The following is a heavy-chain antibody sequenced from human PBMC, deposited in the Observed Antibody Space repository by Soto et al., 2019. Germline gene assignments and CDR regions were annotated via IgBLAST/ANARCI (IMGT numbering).Heavy chain of an antibody. CDR3: ARMIIFGAVETFDS. CDR2: ISSSSTYI. Sequence: EVQLVESGGGLVKPGGSLRLSCAASGLIFSNYTMNWVRQGPGKGLAWVSSISSSSTYIHYADSVKGRFTISRDNAKNSMYLKMDRLRGEDTAVYYCARMIIFGAVETFDSWGQGTLVTVSS. V-gene: IGHV3-21*01. D-gene: IGHD3-3*02. CDR1: GLIFSNYT. J-gene: IGHJ4*02.